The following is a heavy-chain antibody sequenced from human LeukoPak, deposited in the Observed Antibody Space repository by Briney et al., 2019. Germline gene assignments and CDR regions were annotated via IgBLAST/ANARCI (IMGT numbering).Heavy chain of an antibody. CDR2: INYSGTT. J-gene: IGHJ5*02. V-gene: IGHV4-39*01. CDR1: GGSISSSSFY. CDR3: ARRGAGLNWFDP. D-gene: IGHD3-10*01. Sequence: KASETLSLTCTVSGGSISSSSFYWAWIRQPPGKGLEGIASINYSGTTYYNPSLKSRVSISVDTSKNQFSLKLSSVTAADTVVYYCARRGAGLNWFDPWGQGTLVTVSS.